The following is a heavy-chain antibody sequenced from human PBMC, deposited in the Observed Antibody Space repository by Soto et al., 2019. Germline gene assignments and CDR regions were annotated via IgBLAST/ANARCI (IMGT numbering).Heavy chain of an antibody. J-gene: IGHJ4*02. CDR1: GFSFSTYW. CDR2: IIQDGSDK. D-gene: IGHD2-21*02. CDR3: AKVAPTWVTSPAYFDY. Sequence: GGSLRLSCEASGFSFSTYWMSWVRQAPGKGLEWVASIIQDGSDKFYVDSVKGRFTISRDNAKNSLYLQMNSLRAEDTAVYYCAKVAPTWVTSPAYFDYWGQGTLVTVSS. V-gene: IGHV3-7*01.